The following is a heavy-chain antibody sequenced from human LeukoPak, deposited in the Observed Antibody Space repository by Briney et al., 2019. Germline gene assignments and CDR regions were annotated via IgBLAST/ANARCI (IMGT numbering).Heavy chain of an antibody. Sequence: SETLSLTCAVYGGSFSGYYWSWIRQPPGKGLEWIGEINHSGSTNYNPSLKSRVTISVDTSKNQFSLKLSSVTAADTAVYHCARNYLYYYGSGSYPNFSPWGQGTLVTVSS. V-gene: IGHV4-34*01. CDR1: GGSFSGYY. CDR2: INHSGST. CDR3: ARNYLYYYGSGSYPNFSP. J-gene: IGHJ5*02. D-gene: IGHD3-10*01.